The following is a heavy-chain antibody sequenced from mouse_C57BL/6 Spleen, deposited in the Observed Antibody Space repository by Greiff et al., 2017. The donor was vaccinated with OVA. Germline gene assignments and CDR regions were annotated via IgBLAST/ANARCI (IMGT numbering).Heavy chain of an antibody. CDR3: ARSGVGLPWFAY. CDR2: IDPSDSET. V-gene: IGHV1-52*01. J-gene: IGHJ3*01. CDR1: GYTFTSYW. D-gene: IGHD1-1*01. Sequence: VQLQQPGAELVRPGSSVKLSCKASGYTFTSYWMHWVKQRPIQGLEWIGNIDPSDSETHYNQKFKDKATLTVDKSSSTAYMQLSSMTSEDSAVDYCARSGVGLPWFAYWGQGTLVTVSA.